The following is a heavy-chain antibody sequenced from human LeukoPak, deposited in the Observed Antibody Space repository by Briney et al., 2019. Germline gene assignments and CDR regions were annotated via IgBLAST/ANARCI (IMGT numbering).Heavy chain of an antibody. CDR3: ARDTGDGYDNWFDP. D-gene: IGHD3-22*01. CDR1: GYSFTGYI. V-gene: IGHV1-2*02. CDR2: INPNTGGT. Sequence: GASVKVSCKASGYSFTGYILYWVRQAPGQGLEWMGWINPNTGGTKIAHKFQGRVTMTRDTSITTVYMELSSLLYDDTAVYYCARDTGDGYDNWFDPWGQGTLVTVSS. J-gene: IGHJ5*02.